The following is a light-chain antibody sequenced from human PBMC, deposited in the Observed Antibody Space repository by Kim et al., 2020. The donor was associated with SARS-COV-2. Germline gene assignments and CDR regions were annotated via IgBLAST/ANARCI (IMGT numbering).Light chain of an antibody. V-gene: IGLV10-54*01. CDR1: YKNVGNQG. Sequence: QIATPTSPGNYKNVGNQGAVWRQQSQGHPPRLLSYMNNDRPSGISERLSASRSGNTASLTITGLQPEDEADYYCSAWDSSLSSWVFGGGTQLTVL. CDR2: MNN. CDR3: SAWDSSLSSWV. J-gene: IGLJ3*02.